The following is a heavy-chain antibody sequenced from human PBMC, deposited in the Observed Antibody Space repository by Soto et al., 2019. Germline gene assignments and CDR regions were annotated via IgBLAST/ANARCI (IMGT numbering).Heavy chain of an antibody. J-gene: IGHJ3*02. D-gene: IGHD3-22*01. V-gene: IGHV3-73*02. CDR3: TRLYFDRSGFGDDPFDI. Sequence: EVQLVESGGGLVQPGGSLKLSCAASGFTFSGSAVHWVRQASGKGLEWVGRVRTKTNNYATEYAASVKGRFTISRDDSKNTAYLQMNSLKTEDTVVYDCTRLYFDRSGFGDDPFDIWGQGTMVTVSS. CDR2: VRTKTNNYAT. CDR1: GFTFSGSA.